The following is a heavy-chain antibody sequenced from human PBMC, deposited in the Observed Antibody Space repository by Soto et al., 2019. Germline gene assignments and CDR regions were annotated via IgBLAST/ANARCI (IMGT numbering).Heavy chain of an antibody. V-gene: IGHV1-69*01. Sequence: QVQLVQSGAEVKKPGSSVKVSCKASGGTFSSYAISWVRQAPGQGLEWMGGIIPIFGTANYAQKFQGRVTITADEYTSTAYMELSSLRSEDTAVYYCASVQTTVVTHQAQRSQSYYYDDGMDVWGQGTTVTVSS. CDR1: GGTFSSYA. J-gene: IGHJ6*02. D-gene: IGHD2-21*02. CDR3: ASVQTTVVTHQAQRSQSYYYDDGMDV. CDR2: IIPIFGTA.